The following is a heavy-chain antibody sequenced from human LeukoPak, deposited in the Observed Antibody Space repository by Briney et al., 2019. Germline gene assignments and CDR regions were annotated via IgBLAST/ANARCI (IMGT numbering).Heavy chain of an antibody. J-gene: IGHJ4*02. CDR1: GFTFDDYA. CDR3: AKGVYYDSSGPLDH. D-gene: IGHD3-22*01. Sequence: GGSLRLSCAASGFTFDDYAMHWVRQAPGKGLEWVSGISWNSGSIGYADSVKGRFTISRDNAKNSLYLQMNSLRAEDTALYYCAKGVYYDSSGPLDHWGQGTLVTVSS. V-gene: IGHV3-9*01. CDR2: ISWNSGSI.